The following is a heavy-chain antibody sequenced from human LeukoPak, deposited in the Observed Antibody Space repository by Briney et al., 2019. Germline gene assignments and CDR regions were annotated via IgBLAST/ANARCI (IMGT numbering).Heavy chain of an antibody. CDR3: ARGNFRIGSYNFDY. V-gene: IGHV3-33*01. CDR1: GVIFSGYG. D-gene: IGHD5-24*01. CDR2: IWIDGSNK. Sequence: PGESLRLSCAASGVIFSGYGMHWVRQAPGKGLEWVAVIWIDGSNKYYADSVKGRFTISRDNSKNTLYLQMNSRRAEYTALFYRARGNFRIGSYNFDYWGQRALFSVSS. J-gene: IGHJ4*02.